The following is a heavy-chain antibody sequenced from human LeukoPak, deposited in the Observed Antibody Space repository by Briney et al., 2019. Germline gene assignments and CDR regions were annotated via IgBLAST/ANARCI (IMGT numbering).Heavy chain of an antibody. V-gene: IGHV4-59*01. CDR2: IYYSGST. CDR1: GGSISSYY. J-gene: IGHJ6*02. CDR3: ARDHSNYLYYYYYGMDV. D-gene: IGHD4-11*01. Sequence: PSETLSLTCTVSGGSISSYYWSWIRQPPGKGLEWIGYIYYSGSTNYNPSLKSRVTISVDTSKNQFSLKLSSVTAADTAVYYCARDHSNYLYYYYYGMDVWGQGTTVTVSS.